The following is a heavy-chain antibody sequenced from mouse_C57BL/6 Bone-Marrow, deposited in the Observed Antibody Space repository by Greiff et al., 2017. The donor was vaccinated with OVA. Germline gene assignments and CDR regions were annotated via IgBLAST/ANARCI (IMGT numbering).Heavy chain of an antibody. D-gene: IGHD2-2*01. CDR2: INPGSGGT. J-gene: IGHJ2*01. CDR1: GYAFTNYL. V-gene: IGHV1-54*01. CDR3: ARRGLEGYLDY. Sequence: QVQLQQSGAELVRPGTSVKVSCKASGYAFTNYLIEWVKQRPGQGLEWIGVINPGSGGTNYNEKFKGKATLTADTSSSTAYMQLSSLTSEDSAVYFCARRGLEGYLDYWGQGTTLTVSS.